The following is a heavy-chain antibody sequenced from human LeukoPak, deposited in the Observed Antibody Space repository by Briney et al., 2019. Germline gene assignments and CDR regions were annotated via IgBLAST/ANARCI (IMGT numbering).Heavy chain of an antibody. J-gene: IGHJ4*02. D-gene: IGHD1-1*01. CDR3: ARRRGTSLDY. CDR2: IYYSGST. CDR1: GGSISSYY. V-gene: IGHV4-59*08. Sequence: SETLSLTCTVSGGSISSYYWSWIRQPPGKGLEWIGYIYYSGSTNYNPSLKSRVTISVDTSKNQFSLKLSSVTAADTAVYYCARRRGTSLDYWGQGTLVTVSS.